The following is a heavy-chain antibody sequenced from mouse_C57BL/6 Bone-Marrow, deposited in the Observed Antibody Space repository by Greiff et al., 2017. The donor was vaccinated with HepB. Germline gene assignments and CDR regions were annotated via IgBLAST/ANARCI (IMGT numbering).Heavy chain of an antibody. V-gene: IGHV1-82*01. J-gene: IGHJ3*01. CDR3: CGGYYGFAY. CDR2: IYPGNGDT. Sequence: QVQLQQSGPELVKPGASVKISCKASGYAFTSYWMNWVKQRPGKGLEWIGRIYPGNGDTNYNEKFKGKATLTADKSSSTAYMQLSSLTSEDSAVYCCCGGYYGFAYWGQGTMVTVS. D-gene: IGHD2-3*01. CDR1: GYAFTSYW.